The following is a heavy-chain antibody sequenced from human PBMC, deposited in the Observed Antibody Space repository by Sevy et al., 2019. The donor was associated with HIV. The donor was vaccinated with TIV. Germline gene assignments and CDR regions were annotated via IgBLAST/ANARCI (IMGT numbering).Heavy chain of an antibody. CDR2: ISGSGGST. CDR3: AKDRHGSGSYPIGAFDI. J-gene: IGHJ3*02. V-gene: IGHV3-23*01. D-gene: IGHD3-10*01. Sequence: GGSLRLSCAASGFTFSSYAMSWVRQAPGKGLEWVSAISGSGGSTYYADSVKGRFTISRDNSKNTLYLQMNSLGAEDTAVYYCAKDRHGSGSYPIGAFDIWGQGTMVTVSS. CDR1: GFTFSSYA.